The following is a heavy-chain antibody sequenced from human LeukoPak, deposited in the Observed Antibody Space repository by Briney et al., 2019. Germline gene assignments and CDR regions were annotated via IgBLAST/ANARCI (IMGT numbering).Heavy chain of an antibody. Sequence: SETLSLTCAVYGGSFRGYYWSWIRQPPAKGLEWIGEINHSGSTNYNPSLKSRVTISVDTSKNQFSLKLSSVTAADTAVYYCASRDGDGYNDYWGQGTLVTVSS. J-gene: IGHJ4*02. CDR2: INHSGST. CDR3: ASRDGDGYNDY. CDR1: GGSFRGYY. V-gene: IGHV4-34*01. D-gene: IGHD5-24*01.